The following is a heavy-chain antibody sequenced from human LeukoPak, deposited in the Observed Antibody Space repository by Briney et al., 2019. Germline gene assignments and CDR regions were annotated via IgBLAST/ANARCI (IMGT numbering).Heavy chain of an antibody. Sequence: GGSLRLSCAASGFTFSSYSMNWVRQAPGKGLEWVANIKQDGSEKYYVDSVKGRFTISRDNAKNSLDLQMNSLRAEDTAVYFCARDYDILTAYHASFDFWGQGTLVTVSS. CDR1: GFTFSSYS. CDR3: ARDYDILTAYHASFDF. CDR2: IKQDGSEK. V-gene: IGHV3-7*01. J-gene: IGHJ4*02. D-gene: IGHD3-9*01.